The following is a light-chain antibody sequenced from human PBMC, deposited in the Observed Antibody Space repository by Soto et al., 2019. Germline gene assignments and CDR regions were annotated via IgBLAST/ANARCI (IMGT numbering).Light chain of an antibody. V-gene: IGKV1-39*01. Sequence: DIQMTQSPSSLSASVGDRVTITCRASQSIGGYLTWYQQLPGKAPKLLIFAASGLQSGVPSRFSGSGSGTDFTLTIGSLQPEDFATYYCQQGYSFPVTFGGGTKVDIK. CDR3: QQGYSFPVT. J-gene: IGKJ4*01. CDR1: QSIGGY. CDR2: AAS.